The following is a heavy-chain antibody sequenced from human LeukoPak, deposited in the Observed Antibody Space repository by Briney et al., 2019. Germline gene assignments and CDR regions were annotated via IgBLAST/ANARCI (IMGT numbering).Heavy chain of an antibody. Sequence: ASVKVSCKASGYTFTSYGISWVRQAPGQGLEWMGWISAYNGNTNYAQKLQGRVTMTTDTSTSTAYMELRSLRSDDTAVYYCASASGNYYDSSGYRPPDYWGQGTLVTVSS. V-gene: IGHV1-18*01. CDR2: ISAYNGNT. D-gene: IGHD3-22*01. J-gene: IGHJ4*02. CDR3: ASASGNYYDSSGYRPPDY. CDR1: GYTFTSYG.